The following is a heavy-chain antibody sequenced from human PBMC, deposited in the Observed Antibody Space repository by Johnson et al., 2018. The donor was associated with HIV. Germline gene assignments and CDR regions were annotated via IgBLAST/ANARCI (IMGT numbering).Heavy chain of an antibody. J-gene: IGHJ3*02. CDR3: AKVTTVANWYAFDI. D-gene: IGHD7-27*01. Sequence: MLLVESGGGLVQPGGSLRLSCAASGFTFRNYDMHWVRQATVKSLQWVSAIGSAGDTYYSGSVKGRFTISRDNSKNTLYLQMNSLRAEDTAVYYCAKVTTVANWYAFDIWGQGTMVTVSS. CDR1: GFTFRNYD. CDR2: IGSAGDT. V-gene: IGHV3-13*01.